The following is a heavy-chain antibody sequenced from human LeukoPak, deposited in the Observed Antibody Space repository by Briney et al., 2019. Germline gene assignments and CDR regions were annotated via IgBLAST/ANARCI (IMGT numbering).Heavy chain of an antibody. CDR3: ARDLGYDSSGYYSP. CDR1: GGTFSSYA. D-gene: IGHD3-22*01. Sequence: ASVKVSCKASGGTFSSYAISWVRQAPGQGLEWMGRIIPILGIANYAQKFQGRVTITADKSTSTAYMEPSSLRSEDTAVCYCARDLGYDSSGYYSPWGQGTLVTVSS. V-gene: IGHV1-69*04. CDR2: IIPILGIA. J-gene: IGHJ5*02.